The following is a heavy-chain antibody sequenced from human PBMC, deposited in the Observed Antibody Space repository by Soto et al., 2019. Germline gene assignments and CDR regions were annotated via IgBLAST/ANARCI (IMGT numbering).Heavy chain of an antibody. CDR3: ARESEDYYDSSGYYYVAYYYGMDV. J-gene: IGHJ6*02. CDR2: IWYDGSNK. D-gene: IGHD3-22*01. CDR1: GFNFSSYG. V-gene: IGHV3-33*01. Sequence: GGSLRLSCAASGFNFSSYGMHWVRQAPGKGLEWVAVIWYDGSNKYYADSVKGRFTISRDNSKNTLYLQMNSLRAEDTAVYYCARESEDYYDSSGYYYVAYYYGMDVWGQGTTVTVSS.